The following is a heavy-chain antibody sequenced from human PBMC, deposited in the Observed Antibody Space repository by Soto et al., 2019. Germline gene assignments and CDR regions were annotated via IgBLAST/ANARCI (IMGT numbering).Heavy chain of an antibody. Sequence: ASVKVSCKASGGTFSNYAINWVRQAPGQGLEWMGGIIPIFGTANYAQKFQGRVTITADESTSTAYLDLSSLRSEDTAVYYCARPVEMATISRSYLFYWGQGTLVTVSS. J-gene: IGHJ4*02. CDR1: GGTFSNYA. D-gene: IGHD5-12*01. V-gene: IGHV1-69*13. CDR2: IIPIFGTA. CDR3: ARPVEMATISRSYLFY.